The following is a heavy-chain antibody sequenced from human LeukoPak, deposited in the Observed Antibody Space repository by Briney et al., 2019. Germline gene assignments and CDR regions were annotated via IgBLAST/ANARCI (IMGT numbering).Heavy chain of an antibody. CDR3: TTYGSGRKFDY. J-gene: IGHJ4*02. CDR2: IESKTDGGTT. D-gene: IGHD3-10*01. Sequence: GGSLRLSCAASGFTFSNCGMIWVRQAPGKGREWVGRIESKTDGGTTDYAAPVKGRFTISRDDSTNTLYLQMNSLKSEDTAVYYCTTYGSGRKFDYWGQGILVTVSS. CDR1: GFTFSNCG. V-gene: IGHV3-15*04.